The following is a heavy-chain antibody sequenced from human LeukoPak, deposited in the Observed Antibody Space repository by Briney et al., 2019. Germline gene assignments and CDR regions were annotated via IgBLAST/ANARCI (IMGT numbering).Heavy chain of an antibody. CDR3: ARDNLVYYGSGSYSDYYYYMDV. V-gene: IGHV1-2*02. J-gene: IGHJ6*03. CDR1: GYTFTGYY. Sequence: ASVKVSCKASGYTFTGYYMHWVRQAPGQGLEWMGWINPNSGGTNYAQKFQGRVTTTRDTSISTAYMELSRLRSDDTAVYYCARDNLVYYGSGSYSDYYYYMDVWGKGTTVTVSS. CDR2: INPNSGGT. D-gene: IGHD3-10*01.